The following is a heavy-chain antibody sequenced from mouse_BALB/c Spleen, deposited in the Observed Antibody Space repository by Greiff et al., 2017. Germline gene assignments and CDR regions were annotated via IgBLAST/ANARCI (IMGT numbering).Heavy chain of an antibody. CDR2: ISSGSSTI. CDR1: GFTFSSFG. J-gene: IGHJ2*01. D-gene: IGHD2-4*01. CDR3: ARSTMITTTGDYFDY. Sequence: EVKLMESGGGLVQPGGSRKLSCAASGFTFSSFGMHWVRQAPEKGLEWVAYISSGSSTIYYADTVKGRFTISRDNPKNTLFLQMTSLRSEDTAMYYCARSTMITTTGDYFDYWGQGTTLTVSS. V-gene: IGHV5-17*02.